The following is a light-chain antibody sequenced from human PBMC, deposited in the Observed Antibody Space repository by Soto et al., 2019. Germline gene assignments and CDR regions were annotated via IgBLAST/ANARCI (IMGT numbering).Light chain of an antibody. CDR3: QQYSNYPYT. V-gene: IGKV1-5*01. CDR1: QVINGW. J-gene: IGKJ2*01. CDR2: DAS. Sequence: DIQMTQSPSTLSASVGDRVTITCRASQVINGWLAWHQQKPGKAPKLLIYDASSLQSGVPSRFSGSGTGTEFTLTISRLQPDDVATFYCQQYSNYPYTFGQGTKLEIK.